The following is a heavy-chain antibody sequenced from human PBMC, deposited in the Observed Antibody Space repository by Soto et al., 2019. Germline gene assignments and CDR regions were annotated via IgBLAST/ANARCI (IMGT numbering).Heavy chain of an antibody. Sequence: ASVRVSCKASGYTFTSYGISWVRQDPGQGLEWMGWISAYNGNTNYAQKLQGRVTMTTDTSTSTAYMELRSLRSDDTAVYYCATAPLVGATGAHTYHRHCCGQGTLGSVSS. J-gene: IGHJ4*02. CDR1: GYTFTSYG. V-gene: IGHV1-18*04. D-gene: IGHD1-26*01. CDR2: ISAYNGNT. CDR3: ATAPLVGATGAHTYHRHC.